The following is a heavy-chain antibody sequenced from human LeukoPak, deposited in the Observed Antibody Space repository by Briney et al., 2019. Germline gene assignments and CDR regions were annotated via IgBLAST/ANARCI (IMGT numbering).Heavy chain of an antibody. D-gene: IGHD2-2*01. V-gene: IGHV3-7*01. CDR2: IKEDGGEK. Sequence: GGSLRLSCAASAFTFSTHWMSWVRQAPGKGLEWVAKIKEDGGEKYYVDSVKGRFTISSDNAKNSLSLQMRSLRDEETAVYYCIRDQGYCTSASCRGDAFDVCGQGSMVSVSS. CDR1: AFTFSTHW. J-gene: IGHJ3*01. CDR3: IRDQGYCTSASCRGDAFDV.